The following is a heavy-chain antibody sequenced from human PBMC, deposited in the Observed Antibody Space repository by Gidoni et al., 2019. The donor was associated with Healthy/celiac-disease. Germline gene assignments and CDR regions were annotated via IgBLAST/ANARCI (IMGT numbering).Heavy chain of an antibody. V-gene: IGHV1-3*01. D-gene: IGHD6-19*01. CDR2: INAGNGNT. J-gene: IGHJ6*03. CDR3: ARVGRAVAGTHYYYYMDV. Sequence: QVQLVQSGAEVKKPGASVKVSCKASGYTFTSYAMHWVRQAPGQRLEWMGWINAGNGNTKYSQKFQGRVTITRDTSASTAYMELSSLRSEDTAVYYCARVGRAVAGTHYYYYMDVWGKGTTVTVSS. CDR1: GYTFTSYA.